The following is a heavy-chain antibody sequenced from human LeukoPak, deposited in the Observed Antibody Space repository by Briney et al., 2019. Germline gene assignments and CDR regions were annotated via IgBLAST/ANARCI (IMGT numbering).Heavy chain of an antibody. V-gene: IGHV4-59*10. J-gene: IGHJ5*02. CDR2: IYSSGNT. Sequence: SETLSLTCAVYGGSFSGYYWSWIRQPPGKGLEWIGRIYSSGNTNYNPSLRSRITMSVESSKKKFSLKLNSVTAADTAVYYCARGEWWFDPWGQGTLVTVSS. D-gene: IGHD3-3*01. CDR1: GGSFSGYY. CDR3: ARGEWWFDP.